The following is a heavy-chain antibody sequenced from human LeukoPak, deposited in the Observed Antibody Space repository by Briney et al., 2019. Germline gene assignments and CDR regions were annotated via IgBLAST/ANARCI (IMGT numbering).Heavy chain of an antibody. V-gene: IGHV4-38-2*02. CDR3: ARVSMVRGVPNWFDP. Sequence: SETLSLTCTVSAYSISSGHYWGWIRQSPGQGLEWIGSIYHSGSTYYNPSLKSRVTISVYTSKNQFSLKLNSVTAADTAVYFCARVSMVRGVPNWFDPWGQGTLVTVSS. CDR1: AYSISSGHY. J-gene: IGHJ5*02. CDR2: IYHSGST. D-gene: IGHD3-10*01.